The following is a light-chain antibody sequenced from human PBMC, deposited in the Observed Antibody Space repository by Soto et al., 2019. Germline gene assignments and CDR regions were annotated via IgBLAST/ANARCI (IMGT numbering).Light chain of an antibody. Sequence: DIILTQSPAIVSVSPGERATLSCRASRSVSTNLAWYQHKHGQAPRLLIYGASTRVTDIPARFSGSGSGTDITLTINYPKSEDFGVYSCQQYDKSLPPVTFGGGTKVEI. CDR3: QQYDKSLPPVT. CDR2: GAS. V-gene: IGKV3-15*01. CDR1: RSVSTN. J-gene: IGKJ4*01.